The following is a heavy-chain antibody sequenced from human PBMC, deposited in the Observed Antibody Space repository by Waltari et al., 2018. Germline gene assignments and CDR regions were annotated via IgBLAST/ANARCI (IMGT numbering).Heavy chain of an antibody. Sequence: QVQLQESGPGLVKPSETLSLTCAVSGYSISSGYYWGWIRQPPGKGLEWMGSIYHSGSTYYNPSLKSRVTISVDTSKHPFSLKLSSVTAADTAVYYCARRPTSVVGATGYFDYWGQGTLVTVSS. D-gene: IGHD1-26*01. CDR1: GYSISSGYY. CDR3: ARRPTSVVGATGYFDY. V-gene: IGHV4-38-2*01. J-gene: IGHJ4*02. CDR2: IYHSGST.